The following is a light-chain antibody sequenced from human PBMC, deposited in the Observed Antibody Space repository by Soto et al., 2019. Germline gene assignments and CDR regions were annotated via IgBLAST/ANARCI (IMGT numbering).Light chain of an antibody. CDR3: NSYTTGTTWV. CDR2: DVS. J-gene: IGLJ3*02. Sequence: QSVLTQPASVSGSPGPSITISCTGTTSDVGRYNYVSWHQQHPGKAPKLLIFDVSNRPSGVSDRFSGSKSGNTASLTISGLQAEDEADYYCNSYTTGTTWVFGGGTKLTVL. CDR1: TSDVGRYNY. V-gene: IGLV2-14*01.